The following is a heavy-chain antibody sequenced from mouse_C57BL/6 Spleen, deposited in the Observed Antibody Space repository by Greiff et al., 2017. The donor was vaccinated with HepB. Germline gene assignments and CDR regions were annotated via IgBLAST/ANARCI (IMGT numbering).Heavy chain of an antibody. CDR2: ISYDGSN. CDR1: GYSITSGYY. J-gene: IGHJ3*01. V-gene: IGHV3-6*01. D-gene: IGHD1-1*01. CDR3: AIGYGSSYAWFAY. Sequence: EVQLQESGPGLVKPSQSLSLTCSVTGYSITSGYYWNWIRQFPGNKLEWMGYISYDGSNNYNPSLKNRISITRDTSKNQFFLKLNSVTTEDTATYYCAIGYGSSYAWFAYWGQGTLVTVSA.